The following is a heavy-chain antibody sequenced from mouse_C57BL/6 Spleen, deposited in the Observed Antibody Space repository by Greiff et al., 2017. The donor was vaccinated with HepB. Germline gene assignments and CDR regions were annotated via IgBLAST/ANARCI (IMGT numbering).Heavy chain of an antibody. CDR3: ANGYDSTFAY. CDR1: GFTFSDYG. Sequence: EVKLVESGGGLVKPGGSLKLSCAASGFTFSDYGMHWVRQAPEKGLEWVAYISSGSSTIYYADTVKGRFTISRYNAKNTLFLQMTSLRSEDTAMYYCANGYDSTFAYWGQGTLVTVSA. D-gene: IGHD2-2*01. J-gene: IGHJ3*01. V-gene: IGHV5-17*01. CDR2: ISSGSSTI.